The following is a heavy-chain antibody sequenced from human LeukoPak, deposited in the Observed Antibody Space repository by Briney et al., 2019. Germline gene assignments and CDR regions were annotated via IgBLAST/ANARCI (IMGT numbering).Heavy chain of an antibody. Sequence: GGSLRLSCAASGFTFSSYTMHWIRQAPGKGLEWVSVISSSDGRTYYADSVKGRFTISRDNSKNTLYLQMNSLRVEDTAVYYCAKVKGTDGYNFYDYWGQGNLVTVSS. CDR2: ISSSDGRT. D-gene: IGHD5-24*01. CDR1: GFTFSSYT. V-gene: IGHV3-23*01. J-gene: IGHJ4*02. CDR3: AKVKGTDGYNFYDY.